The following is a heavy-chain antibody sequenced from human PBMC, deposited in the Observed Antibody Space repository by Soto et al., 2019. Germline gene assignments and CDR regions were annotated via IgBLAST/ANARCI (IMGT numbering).Heavy chain of an antibody. Sequence: QVQLVESGGGVVQPGRSLRLSCAASGFIFSTYGMQWVRQAPGKGLEWVAVIWYDGSNKYYADSVRGRFTISRDNSKNTLFLQLNSLRVEDTAVYYCARAVGPFDYWGQGTLVTVSS. V-gene: IGHV3-33*01. J-gene: IGHJ4*02. CDR3: ARAVGPFDY. CDR2: IWYDGSNK. CDR1: GFIFSTYG. D-gene: IGHD1-26*01.